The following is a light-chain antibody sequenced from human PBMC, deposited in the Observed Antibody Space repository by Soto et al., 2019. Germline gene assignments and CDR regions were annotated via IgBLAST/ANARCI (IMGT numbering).Light chain of an antibody. Sequence: QSVLTQPASVSASPGQSIAISCSGTISDVGAYDYVSLYQHHPGQAPKLIIYEVTYRPSGISNRFSASKSVNTASLTISGLQAEDEADDYCSSYTGSSTYGFGTGTKLTV. CDR1: ISDVGAYDY. V-gene: IGLV2-14*01. J-gene: IGLJ1*01. CDR3: SSYTGSSTYG. CDR2: EVT.